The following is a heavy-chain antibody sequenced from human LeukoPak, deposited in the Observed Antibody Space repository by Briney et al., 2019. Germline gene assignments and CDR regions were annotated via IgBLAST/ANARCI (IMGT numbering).Heavy chain of an antibody. D-gene: IGHD4-17*01. CDR3: VRDSDTYGDHTTRRFDS. CDR1: GFTFSSYW. CDR2: ISDRGNYI. J-gene: IGHJ4*02. V-gene: IGHV3-21*01. Sequence: GGSLRLSCADTGFTFSSYWMNWVRQAPGKGLEWVSCISDRGNYIYYADSVKGRFIISRDNAKNSLYLELNSLRAEDTAVYHCVRDSDTYGDHTTRRFDSWGQGTLVTVSS.